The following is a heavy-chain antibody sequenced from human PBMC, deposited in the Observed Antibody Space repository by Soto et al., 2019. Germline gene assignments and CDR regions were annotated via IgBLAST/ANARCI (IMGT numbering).Heavy chain of an antibody. Sequence: PWGSLRRSCAASGCHVHWYCMSWGRHAQGKGLAWLATIKTDASENKYFYSVKGRFTMSRDNANKSMYLQIDSLRTEDTAVYYCSRESGYGTGNRVYHYIDYWGPGTLFPVSS. V-gene: IGHV3-7*01. CDR2: IKTDASEN. CDR1: GCHVHWYC. J-gene: IGHJ4*01. CDR3: SRESGYGTGNRVYHYIDY. D-gene: IGHD3-10*01.